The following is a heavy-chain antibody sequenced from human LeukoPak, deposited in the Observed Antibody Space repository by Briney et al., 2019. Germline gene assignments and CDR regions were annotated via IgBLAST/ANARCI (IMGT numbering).Heavy chain of an antibody. D-gene: IGHD3-10*01. CDR3: AGSYGSGSYYSSPLRSFDY. Sequence: GGSLRLSCAASGFTFSDYYMSWIRQAPGKGLEWVSSISSSSSYIYYADSVKGRFTISRDNAKNSLYLQMNSLRAEDTAVYYCAGSYGSGSYYSSPLRSFDYWGQGTLVTVSS. CDR1: GFTFSDYY. V-gene: IGHV3-11*04. J-gene: IGHJ4*02. CDR2: ISSSSSYI.